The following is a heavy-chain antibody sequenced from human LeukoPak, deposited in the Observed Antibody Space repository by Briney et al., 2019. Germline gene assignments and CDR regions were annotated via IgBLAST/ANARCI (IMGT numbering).Heavy chain of an antibody. CDR2: IYPGDSDT. J-gene: IGHJ4*02. CDR1: GYSFINYW. Sequence: GESLQISCQGSGYSFINYWIGWVRQMPGKGLEWMGIIYPGDSDTRYSPSFQGQVTISADKSISTAYLQWSSLKASDTAMYYCARARKYSSGWYYDFWGQGTLVTVSS. CDR3: ARARKYSSGWYYDF. V-gene: IGHV5-51*01. D-gene: IGHD6-19*01.